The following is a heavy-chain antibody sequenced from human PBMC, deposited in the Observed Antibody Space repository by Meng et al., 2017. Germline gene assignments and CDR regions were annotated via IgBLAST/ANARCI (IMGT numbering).Heavy chain of an antibody. CDR2: INHSGST. D-gene: IGHD2-2*02. CDR1: GGSFIGYY. J-gene: IGHJ4*02. V-gene: IGHV4-34*01. Sequence: QVQLQQWGAGMLKPSETLSLTCAVYGGSFIGYYWSWIRQPPGKGLEWIGEINHSGSTNYNPSLKSRVTISVDTSKNQFSLKLSSVTAADTAVYYCARGVQCSTSCYIDYWGQGTLVTVSS. CDR3: ARGVQCSTSCYIDY.